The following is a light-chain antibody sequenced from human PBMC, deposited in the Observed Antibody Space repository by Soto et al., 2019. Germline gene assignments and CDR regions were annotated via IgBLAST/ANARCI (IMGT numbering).Light chain of an antibody. CDR3: QHYSNWPPWT. CDR1: HSVGSN. J-gene: IGKJ1*01. Sequence: EIVMTQSPGTLSVSPGERATLSCRVSHSVGSNLAWYQQKPGQAPRLLIYGASTRATGIPVRFTGSGSGTEFTLTISSLQSEDFALYYCQHYSNWPPWTFGRGTKV. CDR2: GAS. V-gene: IGKV3-15*01.